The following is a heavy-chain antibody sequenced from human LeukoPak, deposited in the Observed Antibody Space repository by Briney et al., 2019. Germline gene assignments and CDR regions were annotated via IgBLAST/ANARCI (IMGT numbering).Heavy chain of an antibody. J-gene: IGHJ3*02. Sequence: GGSLRLSCAASGFTFSSYAMSWVRQAPGKGLEWVSAISGSGGSTYYADSVKGRFTNSRDNSKNTLYLQMNSLRAEDTAVYYCAKDDSSGYYILSAFDIWGQGTMVTVSS. CDR3: AKDDSSGYYILSAFDI. CDR1: GFTFSSYA. CDR2: ISGSGGST. D-gene: IGHD3-22*01. V-gene: IGHV3-23*01.